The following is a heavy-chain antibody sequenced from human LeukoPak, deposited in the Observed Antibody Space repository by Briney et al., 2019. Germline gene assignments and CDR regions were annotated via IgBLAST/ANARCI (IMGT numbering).Heavy chain of an antibody. Sequence: GGSLRLSCSVSGFTFSTYVMHWVRQAPGKGLEYVSAISSNGDTTYYADSVKGRFTISRDNSKNTLYLQMSSLRADDTAVYYCVRGTGYWGQGTLVTVSS. CDR2: ISSNGDTT. V-gene: IGHV3-64D*06. CDR3: VRGTGY. CDR1: GFTFSTYV. J-gene: IGHJ4*02.